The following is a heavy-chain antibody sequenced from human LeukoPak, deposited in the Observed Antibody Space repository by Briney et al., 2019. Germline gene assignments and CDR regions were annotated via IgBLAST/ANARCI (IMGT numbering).Heavy chain of an antibody. CDR2: ISSSSSYI. J-gene: IGHJ4*02. CDR1: GFTFSDYY. V-gene: IGHV3-11*06. D-gene: IGHD3-22*01. Sequence: GGSLRLSCAASGFTFSDYYMSWIRQAPGKGLEWVSSISSSSSYIYYADSVKGRFTISRDNAKNSLYLQMNSLRAEDTAVYYCARVAYDSSGYYLDYWGQGTLVTVSS. CDR3: ARVAYDSSGYYLDY.